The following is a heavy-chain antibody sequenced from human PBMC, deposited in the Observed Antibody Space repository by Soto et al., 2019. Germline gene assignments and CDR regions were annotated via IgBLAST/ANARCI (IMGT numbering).Heavy chain of an antibody. V-gene: IGHV3-23*01. D-gene: IGHD3-16*01. Sequence: GCSQKLYYAGTHSTIRRYAMSAGRQAPGKGLEWVSGITGNSARIYYADSVKGRFSISRDNSKNTLYLQMDTLRAEDTAVYYCAKNGDFDYDAFDVWGQGTVVTVSS. CDR2: ITGNSARI. CDR3: AKNGDFDYDAFDV. J-gene: IGHJ3*01. CDR1: HSTIRRYA.